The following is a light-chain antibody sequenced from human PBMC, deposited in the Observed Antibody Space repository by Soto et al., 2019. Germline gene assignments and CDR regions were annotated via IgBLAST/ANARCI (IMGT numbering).Light chain of an antibody. CDR2: WAS. Sequence: DIVLTQSPDSLAVSLGERATINCKSSQSVLYSSNNKNCLAWYQQKPGQPPKLLIYWASTRYSGVPDRFSGSGSGTEFILTISSLQAEDVAVYYCQQCYSSLRTFGQGTKVEIK. CDR3: QQCYSSLRT. V-gene: IGKV4-1*01. J-gene: IGKJ1*01. CDR1: QSVLYSSNNKNC.